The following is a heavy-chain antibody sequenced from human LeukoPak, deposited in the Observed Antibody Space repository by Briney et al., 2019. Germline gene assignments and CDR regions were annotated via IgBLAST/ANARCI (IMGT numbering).Heavy chain of an antibody. CDR2: IYYSGST. CDR1: GGSISSYY. CDR3: ARAHYDILTGYQSYFDY. V-gene: IGHV4-59*01. J-gene: IGHJ4*02. Sequence: SETLSLTCTVSGGSISSYYWSWIRQPPGKGLEWIGYIYYSGSTNYNPSLKNRVTISVDTSKNQFSLTLSSVTAADTAVYYCARAHYDILTGYQSYFDYWGQGTLVTVSS. D-gene: IGHD3-9*01.